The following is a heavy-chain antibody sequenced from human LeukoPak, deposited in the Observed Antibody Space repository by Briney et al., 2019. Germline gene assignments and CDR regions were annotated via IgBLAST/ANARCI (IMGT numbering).Heavy chain of an antibody. CDR1: GYTFTGYY. J-gene: IGHJ4*02. V-gene: IGHV1-2*02. Sequence: ASVKVSCKASGYTFTGYYMHWVRQAPGQGLEWMGWINPNSGGTNYARKFQGRVTMTRDTSISTAYMELSRLRSDDTAVYYCASGIVGATEFDYWGQGTLVTVSS. CDR3: ASGIVGATEFDY. D-gene: IGHD1-26*01. CDR2: INPNSGGT.